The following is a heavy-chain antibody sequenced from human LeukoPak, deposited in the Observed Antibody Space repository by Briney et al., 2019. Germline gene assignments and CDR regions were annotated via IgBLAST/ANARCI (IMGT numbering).Heavy chain of an antibody. D-gene: IGHD2-2*01. V-gene: IGHV3-21*01. Sequence: GGSLRLSCAASGFTFSSYSMNWVRQAPGKGLEWVSSISSSSSYIYYADSVKGRFTISRDNAKNSLYLQMNSLRAEDTAVYYCARDRSVRYQLLSQFDYWGQGTLVTVSS. CDR1: GFTFSSYS. J-gene: IGHJ4*02. CDR2: ISSSSSYI. CDR3: ARDRSVRYQLLSQFDY.